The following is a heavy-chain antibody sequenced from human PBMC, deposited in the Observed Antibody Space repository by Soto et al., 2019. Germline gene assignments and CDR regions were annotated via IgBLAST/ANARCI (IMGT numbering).Heavy chain of an antibody. CDR3: ARGGIPVYYYDSSGYRRVFDI. Sequence: SETLSLTCTVSGGSISSYYWSWIRQPPGKGLEWIGYIYYSGSTNYNPSLKSRVTISVDTSKNQFSLKLSSVTAADTAVYYCARGGIPVYYYDSSGYRRVFDIGGKGTMVT. D-gene: IGHD3-22*01. CDR2: IYYSGST. CDR1: GGSISSYY. V-gene: IGHV4-59*01. J-gene: IGHJ3*02.